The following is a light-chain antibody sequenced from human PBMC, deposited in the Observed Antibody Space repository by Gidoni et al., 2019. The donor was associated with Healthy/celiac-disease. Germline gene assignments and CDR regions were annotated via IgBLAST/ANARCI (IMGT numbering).Light chain of an antibody. V-gene: IGLV1-40*01. CDR2: GNS. J-gene: IGLJ2*01. Sequence: QSVLTQPPSVSGAPGQRVTISCTGSSSNIGAGYYVHWYQQLPGTAPKLPIYGNSNRPSGVPDRFSGSKSGTSASLAITGLQAEDEADYYCQSYDSSLSGPVVFGGGTKLTVL. CDR3: QSYDSSLSGPVV. CDR1: SSNIGAGYY.